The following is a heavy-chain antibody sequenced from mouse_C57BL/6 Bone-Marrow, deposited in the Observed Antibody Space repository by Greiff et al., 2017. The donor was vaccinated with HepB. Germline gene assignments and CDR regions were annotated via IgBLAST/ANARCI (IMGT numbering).Heavy chain of an antibody. J-gene: IGHJ1*03. V-gene: IGHV1-59*01. CDR3: ARFHRYFDV. D-gene: IGHD6-1*01. CDR1: GYTFTSYW. Sequence: VQLQQPGAELVRPGTSVKLSCKASGYTFTSYWMHWVKQRPGQGLEWIGVIDPSDSYTNYNQKFKGKDTLTVDTSSSTASKQLSSLTSEDSAVYYCARFHRYFDVWGTGTTVTVSS. CDR2: IDPSDSYT.